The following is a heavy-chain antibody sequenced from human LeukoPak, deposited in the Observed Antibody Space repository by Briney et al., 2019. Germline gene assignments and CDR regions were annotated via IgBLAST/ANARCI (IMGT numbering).Heavy chain of an antibody. Sequence: PGGSLRLSCAASGFTFSSYGMHWVRQAPGKGLEWVAFTRYDGNIKYYADSVKGRFTISRDNSKNTVYLQMDSLRAEDTAVYYCARDRGDFWSGYYTNYFDYWGQGTLVTVSS. V-gene: IGHV3-30*02. J-gene: IGHJ4*02. CDR2: TRYDGNIK. CDR3: ARDRGDFWSGYYTNYFDY. D-gene: IGHD3-3*01. CDR1: GFTFSSYG.